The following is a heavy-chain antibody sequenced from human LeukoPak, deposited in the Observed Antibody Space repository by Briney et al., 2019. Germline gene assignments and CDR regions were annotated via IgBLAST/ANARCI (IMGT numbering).Heavy chain of an antibody. J-gene: IGHJ4*02. Sequence: ASVKVSCTASGYTFTGSSMHWVRRAPGQGLEWMGRINPNSGCTNYAQKFQGSVTMTRDTSISTAYMKLRRLRSDDTAVYYCAREPEMEATDDWGQGTLVTVSS. CDR2: INPNSGCT. CDR3: AREPEMEATDD. V-gene: IGHV1-2*06. CDR1: GYTFTGSS. D-gene: IGHD1-26*01.